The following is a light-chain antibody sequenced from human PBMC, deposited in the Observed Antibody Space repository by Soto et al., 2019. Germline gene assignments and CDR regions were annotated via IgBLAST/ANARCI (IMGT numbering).Light chain of an antibody. CDR3: QQRSNWPRT. V-gene: IGKV3-11*01. Sequence: EIVLTQSPATLSLSPGERATLSCRASQSVSSYLAWYQQKPGQAPRLLIYDASHRATGIPARFSGSGSGTDFPLIISSLEPEDFAVYYCQQRSNWPRTFGQGTKVEIK. CDR1: QSVSSY. J-gene: IGKJ1*01. CDR2: DAS.